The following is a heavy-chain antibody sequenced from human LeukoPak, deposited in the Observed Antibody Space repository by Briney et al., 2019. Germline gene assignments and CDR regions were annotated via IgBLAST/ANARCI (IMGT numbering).Heavy chain of an antibody. CDR3: ARTYYDFWSGSIRWYNWFDP. J-gene: IGHJ5*02. Sequence: SETLSLTCTVSGGSISSSSYYWGWLRQPPGRGLEWIGSIYYSGSTYYNPSLKSRVTISVDTSKNQFSLKLSSVTAADTAVYYCARTYYDFWSGSIRWYNWFDPWGQGTLVTVSS. D-gene: IGHD3-3*01. CDR1: GGSISSSSYY. CDR2: IYYSGST. V-gene: IGHV4-39*07.